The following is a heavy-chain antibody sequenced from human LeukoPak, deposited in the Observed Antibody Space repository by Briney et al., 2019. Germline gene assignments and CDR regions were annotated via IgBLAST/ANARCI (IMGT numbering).Heavy chain of an antibody. D-gene: IGHD1/OR15-1a*01. CDR3: ARQQPASDL. CDR2: IYYSGST. V-gene: IGHV4-59*05. CDR1: GGSIKGYH. J-gene: IGHJ2*01. Sequence: PSETLSLTCTVSGGSIKGYHWSWIRQPPGKGLEWIGSIYYSGSTYYNPSPKSRVTISVDTSKNQFSLKLSSVTAADTAVYYCARQQPASDLWGRGTLVTVSS.